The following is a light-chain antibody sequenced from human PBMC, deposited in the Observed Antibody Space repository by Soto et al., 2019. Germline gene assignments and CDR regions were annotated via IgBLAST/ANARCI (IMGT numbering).Light chain of an antibody. CDR2: NVN. V-gene: IGLV2-11*01. CDR1: SSDVGSYDY. Sequence: QSVLIQPPSVSGSPGQSVTISCTGTSSDVGSYDYVSWYQQHPGTVPKPMIYNVNTQPSGVPDRFSGSKSGNTASMTISGLQAEDEADSYCAAWDDSLNGRVFGTGTKVTVL. CDR3: AAWDDSLNGRV. J-gene: IGLJ1*01.